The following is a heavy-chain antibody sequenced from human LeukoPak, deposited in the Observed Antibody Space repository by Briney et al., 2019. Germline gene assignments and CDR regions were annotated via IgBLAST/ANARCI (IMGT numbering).Heavy chain of an antibody. D-gene: IGHD5-18*01. CDR2: IYTNAST. J-gene: IGHJ3*02. CDR1: GGSISRYY. Sequence: SETLSLTGTGSGGSISRYYWGGIRQPAGKGLEWIGRIYTNASTNYNPSIKSRVTMSVDTSKNHFSLKLSSVTAADTAVYYCARYVDPAGEIPLDAFDIWGQGTMVTVSS. V-gene: IGHV4-4*07. CDR3: ARYVDPAGEIPLDAFDI.